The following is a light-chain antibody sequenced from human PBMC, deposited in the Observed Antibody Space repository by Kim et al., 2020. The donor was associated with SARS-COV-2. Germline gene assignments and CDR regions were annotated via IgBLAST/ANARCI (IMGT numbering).Light chain of an antibody. J-gene: IGKJ3*01. V-gene: IGKV3-20*01. CDR3: QQYGSSPYT. CDR2: GAS. CDR1: QTISKTY. Sequence: PGESSTLSSRANQTISKTYRALYQQTPGHAPTLLIYGASNRATGIPDRFSGSGSGADFTLTISRLEPEDFAVYYCQQYGSSPYTFGPGTKVDIK.